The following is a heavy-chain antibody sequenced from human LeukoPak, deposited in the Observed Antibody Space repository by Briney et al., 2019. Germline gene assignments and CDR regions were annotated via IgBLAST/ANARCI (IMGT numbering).Heavy chain of an antibody. V-gene: IGHV3-9*01. CDR3: VKESSSSPLGPNWFDP. CDR2: ISWNSGSI. Sequence: GGSLRLSCAASGFTFDDYAMHWVRQAPWKGLEWVSGISWNSGSIGYADSVKGRFTISRDNAKNSLYLQMNSLRAEDTALYYCVKESSSSPLGPNWFDPWGQGTLVTVSS. D-gene: IGHD6-13*01. CDR1: GFTFDDYA. J-gene: IGHJ5*02.